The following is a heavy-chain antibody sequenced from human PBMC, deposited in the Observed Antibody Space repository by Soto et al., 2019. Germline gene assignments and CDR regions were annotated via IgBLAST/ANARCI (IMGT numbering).Heavy chain of an antibody. V-gene: IGHV3-33*01. Sequence: PGGSLRLSCAASGFTFSSYGMHWVRQAPGKGLEWVAVIWYDGSNKYYADSVKGRFTISRDNSKNTLYLQMNSLRAEDTAVYYCARDPWMATILDSYYMDVWGKGTTVTVSS. CDR2: IWYDGSNK. D-gene: IGHD5-12*01. J-gene: IGHJ6*03. CDR3: ARDPWMATILDSYYMDV. CDR1: GFTFSSYG.